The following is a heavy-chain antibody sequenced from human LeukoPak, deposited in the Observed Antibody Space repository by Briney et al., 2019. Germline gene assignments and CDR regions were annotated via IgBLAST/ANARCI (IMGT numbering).Heavy chain of an antibody. J-gene: IGHJ5*02. Sequence: ASVKVSCKASGGTFSSYAISWVRQAPGQGLEWMGRIIPIFGTANYAQKFQGRVTITTDESTSTAYMELSSLRSEDTAVYYCARGRHYDISTGYFSRDWFDPWGQGTLVTVSS. CDR3: ARGRHYDISTGYFSRDWFDP. CDR2: IIPIFGTA. CDR1: GGTFSSYA. D-gene: IGHD3-9*01. V-gene: IGHV1-69*05.